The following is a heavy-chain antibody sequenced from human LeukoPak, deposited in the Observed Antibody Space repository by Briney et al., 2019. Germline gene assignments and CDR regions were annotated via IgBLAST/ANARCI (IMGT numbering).Heavy chain of an antibody. J-gene: IGHJ4*02. CDR3: AKDRRYYDSSGDYYDCLEY. CDR1: GFTFSNYG. Sequence: GGSLRLSCAASGFTFSNYGMNWVRQAPAKGLEWVSGISDSGGSTYYADSVKGRFTISRDNSQNTLYLQMNSLRVEDTAVYYCAKDRRYYDSSGDYYDCLEYWGQGTLVTVSS. D-gene: IGHD3-22*01. V-gene: IGHV3-23*01. CDR2: ISDSGGST.